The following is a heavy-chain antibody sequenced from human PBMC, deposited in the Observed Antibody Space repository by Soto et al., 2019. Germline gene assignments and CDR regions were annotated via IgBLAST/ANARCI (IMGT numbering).Heavy chain of an antibody. CDR1: DGSISSSSYY. V-gene: IGHV4-39*01. CDR2: IYYSGST. D-gene: IGHD2-21*02. J-gene: IGHJ6*02. Sequence: SETGYHSCAVSDGSISSSSYYWIWTRQPPGNWLEWIGSIYYSGSTYYNPSLKSRVTISVDTSKNQFSLKLSSVTAADTAVYYCARYGYCGGDCETGRLYGMDVWGQGPLVAVSS. CDR3: ARYGYCGGDCETGRLYGMDV.